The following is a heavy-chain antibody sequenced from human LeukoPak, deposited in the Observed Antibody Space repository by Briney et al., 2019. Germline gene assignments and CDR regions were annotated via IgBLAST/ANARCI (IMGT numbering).Heavy chain of an antibody. J-gene: IGHJ4*02. D-gene: IGHD2/OR15-2a*01. Sequence: PGGSLRLSCAASGFTFSSYSMNWVRQAPGKGLEWVSSISSSSSYIYYADSVKGRFTISRDNAKNSLYLQMNILRADDTAIYYCARQGEGTTDYWGQGTLVTVSS. CDR1: GFTFSSYS. CDR2: ISSSSSYI. V-gene: IGHV3-21*04. CDR3: ARQGEGTTDY.